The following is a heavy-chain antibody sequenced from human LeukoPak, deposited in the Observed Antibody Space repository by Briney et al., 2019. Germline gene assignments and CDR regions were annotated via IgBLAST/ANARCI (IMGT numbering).Heavy chain of an antibody. D-gene: IGHD3-10*01. CDR2: ISGSAGST. CDR3: AKVISPDY. Sequence: GGPLRLPCAPSGFTQSSYAMSCLRQAPAKGREGVSSISGSAGSTYYANSVKGRFTISRDNSKNTLYLQMNSLRAEDRDVYYCAKVISPDYWGQGTLVTVSS. J-gene: IGHJ4*02. CDR1: GFTQSSYA. V-gene: IGHV3-23*01.